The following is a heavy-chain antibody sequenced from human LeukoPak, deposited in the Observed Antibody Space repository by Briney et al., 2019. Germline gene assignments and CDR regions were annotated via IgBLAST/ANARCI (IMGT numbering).Heavy chain of an antibody. Sequence: ASMKVSCKASGYTFTSYGISWVRQAPGQGLEWMGWISAYNGNTNYAQKLQGRVTMTTDTSTSTAYMELRSLRSDDTAVYYCARCYYDSSGENYYYYYGMDVWGQGTTVTVSS. J-gene: IGHJ6*02. V-gene: IGHV1-18*01. D-gene: IGHD3-22*01. CDR2: ISAYNGNT. CDR3: ARCYYDSSGENYYYYYGMDV. CDR1: GYTFTSYG.